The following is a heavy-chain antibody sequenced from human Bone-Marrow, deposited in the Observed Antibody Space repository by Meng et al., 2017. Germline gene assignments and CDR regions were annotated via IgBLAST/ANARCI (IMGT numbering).Heavy chain of an antibody. J-gene: IGHJ5*02. Sequence: QVQLQEAGPGLVKPSGTLSLTCAVSGGSISSPNWWSWVRQPPGRGLEWIGEIYHSGSTTYNPSLLSRVTISVDKSKNQFSLKLSSVTAADTAIYYCARVIYRPSGHNYFDPWGQGTLVTASS. CDR3: ARVIYRPSGHNYFDP. V-gene: IGHV4-4*02. CDR2: IYHSGST. D-gene: IGHD1-26*01. CDR1: GGSISSPNW.